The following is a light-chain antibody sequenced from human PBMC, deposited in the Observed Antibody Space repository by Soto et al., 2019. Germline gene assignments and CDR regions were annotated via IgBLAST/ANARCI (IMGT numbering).Light chain of an antibody. CDR3: QQRSNWPLT. V-gene: IGKV3-11*01. CDR1: QSVGSY. Sequence: DIVLTQSPATLSLSPGERATLSCRASQSVGSYLAWYQQRPGQAPRLLIYDASNRATGIPARFSGSGSGTDFTLTISSLEPEDFAVYYCQQRSNWPLTFGGGTKVEIK. CDR2: DAS. J-gene: IGKJ4*01.